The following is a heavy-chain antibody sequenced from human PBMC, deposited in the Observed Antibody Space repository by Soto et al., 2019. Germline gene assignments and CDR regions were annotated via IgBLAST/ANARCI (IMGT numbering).Heavy chain of an antibody. CDR3: ARESNDILTGPPWVWYFDL. Sequence: QVQLQQWGAGPLRPLETLSLTCGVSGGSFSGYYWAWIRQSPGKGLEWIGEINDRGSINYNPSLKTRVSISVDTSKNHYSLNLRYVTAADTAVYYCARESNDILTGPPWVWYFDLWGRGTLVTVSS. V-gene: IGHV4-34*01. CDR2: INDRGSI. D-gene: IGHD3-9*01. CDR1: GGSFSGYY. J-gene: IGHJ2*01.